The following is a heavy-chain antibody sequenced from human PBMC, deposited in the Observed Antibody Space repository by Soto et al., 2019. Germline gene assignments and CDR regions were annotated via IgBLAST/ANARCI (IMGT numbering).Heavy chain of an antibody. J-gene: IGHJ3*02. CDR3: ARERYGDYGRGTFDI. V-gene: IGHV6-1*01. CDR1: GDSVSSNRAA. D-gene: IGHD4-17*01. Sequence: PSQTLSLNCVISGDSVSSNRAACNWIRQSPSRGLEWLGRTYYRSKWYNDYAESVKSRTTINPATSKNQFSLQLNSVTPEDTAVYYCARERYGDYGRGTFDIWGQGTMVPVS. CDR2: TYYRSKWYN.